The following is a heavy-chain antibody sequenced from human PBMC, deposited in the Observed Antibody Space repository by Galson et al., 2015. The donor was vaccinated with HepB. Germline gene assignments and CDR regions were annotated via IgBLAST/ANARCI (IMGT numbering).Heavy chain of an antibody. CDR1: GFTFKSFG. D-gene: IGHD5-18*01. V-gene: IGHV3-30*18. CDR3: AKVSGYSPPSGDS. CDR2: ISHDGSKK. Sequence: SLRLSCAVSGFTFKSFGMHWVRQAPGKGLEWVAVISHDGSKKHFGDSVKGRFTISRDNSKNTLYLQMNNLRTEDTAVYYCAKVSGYSPPSGDSWGQGTLVTVSS. J-gene: IGHJ4*02.